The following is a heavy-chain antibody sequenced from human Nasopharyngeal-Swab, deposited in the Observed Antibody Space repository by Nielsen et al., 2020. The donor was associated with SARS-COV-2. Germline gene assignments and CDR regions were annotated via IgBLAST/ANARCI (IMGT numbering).Heavy chain of an antibody. D-gene: IGHD6-19*01. J-gene: IGHJ4*02. V-gene: IGHV3-21*01. CDR2: ISSSSSYI. CDR1: GFTFSSYS. CDR3: ARAEAVAGTWGFDY. Sequence: GESLKISCAASGFTFSSYSMNWVRQAPGKGLEWVSAISSSSSYIYYADSVKGRFTISRDNAKNSLYLQMNRLRAEDTAVYYCARAEAVAGTWGFDYWGQGTLVTVSS.